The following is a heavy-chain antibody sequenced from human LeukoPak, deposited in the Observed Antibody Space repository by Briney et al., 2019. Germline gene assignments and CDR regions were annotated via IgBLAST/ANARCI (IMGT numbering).Heavy chain of an antibody. D-gene: IGHD7-27*01. J-gene: IGHJ4*02. CDR2: INAGSGGP. V-gene: IGHV1-2*06. Sequence: GASVKVPCKTSGYTFSGYFIHWVRQAAGQGLEWMGRINAGSGGPEYAEDFQGRVTMTRDTSITTASMELSGLTSDDTAIYYCARDLSSTPHWELDYWGQGTLVTVSS. CDR3: ARDLSSTPHWELDY. CDR1: GYTFSGYF.